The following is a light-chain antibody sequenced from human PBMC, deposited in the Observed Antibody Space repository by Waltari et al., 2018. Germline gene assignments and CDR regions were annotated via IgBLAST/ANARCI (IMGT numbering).Light chain of an antibody. CDR1: QAINNF. V-gene: IGKV1-33*01. Sequence: DIQMTQSPSSLSASVGDRVTLTCQASQAINNFLNWYQQQPGKAPKLLIYDASHLAAGVPSRFTGSGSGTDFTVTISDLQPDDFATYYCQQYRYLPPAFGGGTKVDI. J-gene: IGKJ4*01. CDR3: QQYRYLPPA. CDR2: DAS.